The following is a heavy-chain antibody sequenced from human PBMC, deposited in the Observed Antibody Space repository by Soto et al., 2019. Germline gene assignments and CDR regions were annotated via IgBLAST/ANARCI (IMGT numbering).Heavy chain of an antibody. Sequence: EVQLLESGGGLVQPGGSLRLSCAASGFTFSSYAMSWVRQAPGKGLEWVSAISGSGGSTYYADSVKGRFTISRDNSKNTLYLQMNSLRAEDTAVYYCAKILLDDFWSGKYGRSDYWGQGTLVTVSS. D-gene: IGHD3-3*01. J-gene: IGHJ4*02. CDR3: AKILLDDFWSGKYGRSDY. V-gene: IGHV3-23*01. CDR1: GFTFSSYA. CDR2: ISGSGGST.